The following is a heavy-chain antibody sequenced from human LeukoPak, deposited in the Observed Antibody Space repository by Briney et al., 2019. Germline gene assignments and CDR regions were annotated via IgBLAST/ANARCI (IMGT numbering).Heavy chain of an antibody. CDR1: GFSFSSYG. D-gene: IGHD3-22*01. CDR3: TKTDYYDKSGYSFDS. V-gene: IGHV3-33*06. CDR2: IWYDGSNK. Sequence: GGSLRLSCAAAGFSFSSYGMHWVRQAPGKGLEWVAVIWYDGSNKYYADSVKGRFTISRDNSKSTLSLEMNSLRVEDTAVYYCTKTDYYDKSGYSFDSWGQGALVIVSS. J-gene: IGHJ4*02.